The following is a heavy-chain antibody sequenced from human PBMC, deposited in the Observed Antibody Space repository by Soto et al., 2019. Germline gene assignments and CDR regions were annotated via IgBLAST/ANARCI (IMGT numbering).Heavy chain of an antibody. CDR1: GFTFSSYA. CDR2: ISYDGSNK. Sequence: GGSLRLSCAASGFTFSSYAMYWVRQAPGKGLEWVAVISYDGSNKYYADSVKGRFTISRDNSKNTLYLQMNSLRAEDTAVYYCARDGHQWLVGYYYYGMDVWGQGTTVTVS. J-gene: IGHJ6*02. CDR3: ARDGHQWLVGYYYYGMDV. V-gene: IGHV3-30-3*01. D-gene: IGHD6-19*01.